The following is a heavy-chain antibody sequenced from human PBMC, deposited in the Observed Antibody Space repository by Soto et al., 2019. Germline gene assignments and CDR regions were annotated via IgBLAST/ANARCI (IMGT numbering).Heavy chain of an antibody. Sequence: PSETLSLTCTVSGGSISSYYWSWIRQPPGKGLEWIGYIYYSGSTNYNPSLKSRVTISVDTSKNQFSLKLSSVTAADTAVYYCARHSSPFLERFRYCFDYWDQGTLVTVSS. D-gene: IGHD3-3*02. J-gene: IGHJ4*02. CDR1: GGSISSYY. CDR2: IYYSGST. CDR3: ARHSSPFLERFRYCFDY. V-gene: IGHV4-59*08.